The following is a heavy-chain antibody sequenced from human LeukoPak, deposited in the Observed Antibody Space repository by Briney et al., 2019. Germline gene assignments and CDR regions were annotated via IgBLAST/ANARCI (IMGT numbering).Heavy chain of an antibody. Sequence: ASVKVSCKVFGGTSNSFAISWVRQAPGQGLEWMGRIIPNFGAANYAQKFRCRLTLTTGESMTTVYMQLSSLTSEDTAVYYCARGSAFDIWGHGTVVTVSS. CDR1: GGTSNSFA. CDR3: ARGSAFDI. V-gene: IGHV1-69*05. J-gene: IGHJ3*02. CDR2: IIPNFGAA.